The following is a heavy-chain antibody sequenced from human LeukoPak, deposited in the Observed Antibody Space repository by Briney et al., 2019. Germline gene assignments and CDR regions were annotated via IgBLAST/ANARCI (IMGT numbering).Heavy chain of an antibody. CDR1: GFSLRSSE. V-gene: IGHV3-48*03. CDR3: ARDTVNGPFVISLDL. J-gene: IGHJ5*02. D-gene: IGHD2-8*01. CDR2: INSADNVE. Sequence: PGGSLRLSCAASGFSLRSSEMNCVRQAPGKGPEWVAHINSADNVEYYTDSVRGRFTMSRDNAKDLLYLQMNSLRDEDTAVYYCARDTVNGPFVISLDLWGQGVLVTVSS.